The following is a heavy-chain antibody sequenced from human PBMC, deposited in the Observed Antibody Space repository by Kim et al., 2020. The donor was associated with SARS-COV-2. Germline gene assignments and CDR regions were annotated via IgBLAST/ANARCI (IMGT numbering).Heavy chain of an antibody. CDR2: ISSSGSTI. CDR1: GFTFSSYE. D-gene: IGHD6-13*01. CDR3: AREFRATGGSWYGHTSVYYYYYGMDV. Sequence: GGSLRLSCAASGFTFSSYEMNWVRQAPGKGLEWVSYISSSGSTIYYADSVKGRFTISRDNAKNSLYLQMNSLRAEDTAVYYCAREFRATGGSWYGHTSVYYYYYGMDVWGQGTTVTVSS. V-gene: IGHV3-48*03. J-gene: IGHJ6*02.